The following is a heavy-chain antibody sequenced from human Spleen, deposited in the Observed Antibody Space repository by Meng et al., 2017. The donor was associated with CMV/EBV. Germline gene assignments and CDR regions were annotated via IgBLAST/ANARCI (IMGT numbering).Heavy chain of an antibody. CDR3: ARVNDFWSGSYWFDP. J-gene: IGHJ5*02. CDR1: GGCVGSSSYY. D-gene: IGHD3-3*01. Sequence: GGCVGSSSYYWGWFGQPPGKGLEWIGSIYYSGSTYCNPSLKSRVTILLATSKSQFSLKLSSVSAADTAVYYCARVNDFWSGSYWFDPWGQGTLVTVSS. V-gene: IGHV4-39*07. CDR2: IYYSGST.